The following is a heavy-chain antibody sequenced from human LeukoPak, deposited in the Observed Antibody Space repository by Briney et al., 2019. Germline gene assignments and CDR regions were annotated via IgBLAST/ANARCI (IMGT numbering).Heavy chain of an antibody. D-gene: IGHD3-10*01. CDR2: MYTSGST. J-gene: IGHJ5*02. V-gene: IGHV4-61*02. CDR1: GYSISSGYY. Sequence: SETLSLTCNVSGYSISSGYYWGWIRQPAGKGLEWIGRMYTSGSTNYNPSLKSRVTISVDTSKNQFSLKLSSVTAADTAVYYCARGIRGVMGNWFDPWGQGTLVTVSS. CDR3: ARGIRGVMGNWFDP.